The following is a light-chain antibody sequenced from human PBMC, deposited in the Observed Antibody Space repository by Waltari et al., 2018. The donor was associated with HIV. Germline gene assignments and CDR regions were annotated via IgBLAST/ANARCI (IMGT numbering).Light chain of an antibody. CDR3: AAWDDSLSGPGV. J-gene: IGLJ3*02. V-gene: IGLV1-47*01. CDR1: SSNIGSNY. Sequence: QSVLTQPPSASGTHGQRVTLSCSGSSSNIGSNYVYWYQQLPGTAPKLLIYRNNQRPSGVPDRFSGSKSGTSASLAISGLRSEDEADYYCAAWDDSLSGPGVFGGGTKLTVL. CDR2: RNN.